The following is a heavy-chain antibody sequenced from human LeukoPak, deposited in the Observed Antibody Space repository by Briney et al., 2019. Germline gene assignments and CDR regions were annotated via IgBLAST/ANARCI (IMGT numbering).Heavy chain of an antibody. CDR3: ARRGSSWYVDAFDI. CDR1: GGSFSGYY. CDR2: INHSGST. J-gene: IGHJ3*02. Sequence: SETLSLTCAIYGGSFSGYYWSWIRQPPGKGLEWIGEINHSGSTNYNPSLKSRVTISVDTSKNQFSLKLSSVTAADTAVYYCARRGSSWYVDAFDIWGQGTMVTVSS. D-gene: IGHD6-13*01. V-gene: IGHV4-34*01.